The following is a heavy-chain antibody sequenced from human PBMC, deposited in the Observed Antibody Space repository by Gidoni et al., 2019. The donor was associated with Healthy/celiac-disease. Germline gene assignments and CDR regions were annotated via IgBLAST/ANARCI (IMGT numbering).Heavy chain of an antibody. V-gene: IGHV4-31*03. CDR1: GCSISRGCYY. J-gene: IGHJ4*02. CDR2: IDSSWST. Sequence: QVQLKESGQGLVKPSQTLSLTCTVSGCSISRGCYYWGWIRQHPGKGLEWIGYIDSSWSTYYNPSLKSRVTISVDTSKIQFSLKLSSVTAADTAVYYCARALVYCSSTSCYAGAFDYWGQGTLVTVSS. D-gene: IGHD2-2*01. CDR3: ARALVYCSSTSCYAGAFDY.